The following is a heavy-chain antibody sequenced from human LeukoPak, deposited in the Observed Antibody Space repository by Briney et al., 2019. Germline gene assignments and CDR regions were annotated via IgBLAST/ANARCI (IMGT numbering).Heavy chain of an antibody. CDR2: IYHSGSI. CDR3: ASPPPTYGSNGFDI. Sequence: SETLSLTCAVSGYSISSGYYWGWIRQPPGKGLEWIGSIYHSGSIYYNPSLKSRVTISVDTSKKQFSVNLGSVTAADTAVYYCASPPPTYGSNGFDIWGQGTTVTVSS. D-gene: IGHD4-17*01. J-gene: IGHJ3*02. V-gene: IGHV4-38-2*01. CDR1: GYSISSGYY.